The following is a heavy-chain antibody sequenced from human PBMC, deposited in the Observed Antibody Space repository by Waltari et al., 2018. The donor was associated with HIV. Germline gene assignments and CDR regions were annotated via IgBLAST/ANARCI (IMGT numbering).Heavy chain of an antibody. D-gene: IGHD3-3*01. CDR3: TSSTIFGVPDQRHYFDY. CDR1: GFTFGDYA. V-gene: IGHV3-49*03. J-gene: IGHJ4*02. Sequence: EVQLVESGGGLVQPGRSLRLSCTASGFTFGDYAMSWFRRAPGKGLEWVGFIRSKAYGGTTEYAASVKVRFTISRDDSKSIAYLQMNSLKTEDTAVYYCTSSTIFGVPDQRHYFDYWGQGTLVTVSS. CDR2: IRSKAYGGTT.